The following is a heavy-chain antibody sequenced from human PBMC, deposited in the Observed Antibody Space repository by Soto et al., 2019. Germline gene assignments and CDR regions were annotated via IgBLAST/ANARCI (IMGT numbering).Heavy chain of an antibody. Sequence: LRLSCAASGFTFSSYGMHWVRQAPGKGLEWVAVIWYDGSNKYYADSVKGRFTISRDNSKNTLYLQMNSLRAEDTAVYYCARERRSYYDFWSGYYTPYYYYYGMDVWGQGTTVTVSS. CDR2: IWYDGSNK. CDR1: GFTFSSYG. J-gene: IGHJ6*02. V-gene: IGHV3-33*01. CDR3: ARERRSYYDFWSGYYTPYYYYYGMDV. D-gene: IGHD3-3*01.